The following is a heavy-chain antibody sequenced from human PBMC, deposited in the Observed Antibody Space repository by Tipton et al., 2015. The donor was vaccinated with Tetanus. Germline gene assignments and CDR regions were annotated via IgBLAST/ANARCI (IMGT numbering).Heavy chain of an antibody. CDR1: GFTFSNAW. D-gene: IGHD3-22*01. V-gene: IGHV3-15*01. J-gene: IGHJ4*02. CDR3: TTRYDSSGYWDNFDY. CDR2: IKSKTDGGTT. Sequence: GSLRLSCAASGFTFSNAWMSWVRQAPGKGLEWVGRIKSKTDGGTTDYAAPVKGRFTISRDDSKNTLYLQMNSLKTEDTAVYYCTTRYDSSGYWDNFDYWGQGTLVTVSS.